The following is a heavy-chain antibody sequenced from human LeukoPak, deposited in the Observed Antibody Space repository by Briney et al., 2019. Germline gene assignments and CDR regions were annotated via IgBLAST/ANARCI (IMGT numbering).Heavy chain of an antibody. CDR2: ISYDGSNK. V-gene: IGHV3-30-3*01. J-gene: IGHJ5*02. CDR1: GFTFSSYA. CDR3: ARAHGDCSSTSCYFPDSDYNWFDP. Sequence: GGSLRLSCAASGFTFSSYAMHWVRQAPGKGLEWVAVISYDGSNKYYADSVKGRFTISRDNAKNTLYLQMNSLRAEDTAVYYCARAHGDCSSTSCYFPDSDYNWFDPWGQGALVTVSS. D-gene: IGHD2-2*03.